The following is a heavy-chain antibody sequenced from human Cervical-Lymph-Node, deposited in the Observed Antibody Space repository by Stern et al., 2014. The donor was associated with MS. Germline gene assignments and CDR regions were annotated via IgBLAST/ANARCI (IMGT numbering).Heavy chain of an antibody. CDR3: ARGGLYYYYSGMDV. J-gene: IGHJ6*02. V-gene: IGHV1-69*01. CDR1: GVTFSNSS. CDR2: ISPLFDST. Sequence: VQLVQSGAEVKKPGSSVKVSCKASGVTFSNSSITWVRQAPGQGLEWMGGISPLFDSTHYAQMFQGRVTITADESTITSYMELNSLRSEDTAVYYCARGGLYYYYSGMDVWGQGTTVIVSS.